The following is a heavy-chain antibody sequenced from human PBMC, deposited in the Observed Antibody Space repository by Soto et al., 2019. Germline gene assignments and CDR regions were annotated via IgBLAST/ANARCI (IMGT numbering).Heavy chain of an antibody. D-gene: IGHD2-15*01. Sequence: GGSLRLSCAASGFTFSSYAMHWVRQAPGKGLEYVSAISSNGGSTYYANSVKGRFTISRDNSKNTLYLQMGSLGAEDMAVYYCARKVVVAATGAFDIWGQGTMVTVSS. CDR2: ISSNGGST. CDR1: GFTFSSYA. CDR3: ARKVVVAATGAFDI. J-gene: IGHJ3*02. V-gene: IGHV3-64*01.